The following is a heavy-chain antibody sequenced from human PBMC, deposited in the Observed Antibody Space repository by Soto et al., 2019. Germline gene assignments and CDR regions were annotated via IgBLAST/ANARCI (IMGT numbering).Heavy chain of an antibody. D-gene: IGHD3-3*01. V-gene: IGHV4-30-2*01. CDR3: AHTYYDFWSGYGTYFDY. CDR1: GGSISSGGYS. Sequence: SETLSLTCAVSGGSISSGGYSWSWIRQPPGKGLEWIGYMYHSGSTYYNPSLKSRVTISIDRSKNQFSLKLSSVTAADTAVYYCAHTYYDFWSGYGTYFDYWGQGTLVTVS. J-gene: IGHJ4*02. CDR2: MYHSGST.